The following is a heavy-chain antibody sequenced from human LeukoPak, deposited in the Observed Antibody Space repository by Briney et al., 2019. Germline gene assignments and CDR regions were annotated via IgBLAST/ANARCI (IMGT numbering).Heavy chain of an antibody. Sequence: GGSLTLSCAASGFTFSSYSMNWVRQAPGKGLEWVSSISSSSSYIYYADSVKGRFTISRDNAKNSLYLQMNSLRAEDTAVYYCARSYTAMAHDAFDIWGQGTMVTVSS. CDR1: GFTFSSYS. CDR3: ARSYTAMAHDAFDI. D-gene: IGHD5-18*01. CDR2: ISSSSSYI. V-gene: IGHV3-21*01. J-gene: IGHJ3*02.